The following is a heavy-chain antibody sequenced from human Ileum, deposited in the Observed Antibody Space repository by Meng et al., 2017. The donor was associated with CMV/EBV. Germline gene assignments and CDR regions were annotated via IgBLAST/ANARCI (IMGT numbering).Heavy chain of an antibody. V-gene: IGHV1-2*02. Sequence: ASVKVSCKTSEYTFTGYYIHWVRQAPGQGLEWMGWINPNSGGTNYAQKFQGRVTMTRDTSMSTAHMELTRLRSDDTAVYYCARDQRGARNWLDPWGQGTLVTVSS. CDR1: EYTFTGYY. CDR2: INPNSGGT. J-gene: IGHJ5*02. D-gene: IGHD3-16*01. CDR3: ARDQRGARNWLDP.